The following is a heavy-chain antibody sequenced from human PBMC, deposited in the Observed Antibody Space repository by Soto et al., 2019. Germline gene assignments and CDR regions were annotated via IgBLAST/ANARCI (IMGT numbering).Heavy chain of an antibody. J-gene: IGHJ5*02. CDR2: IYYSGST. Sequence: QVQLQESGPGLVKPSETLSLTCTVSGGSISSYYWSWIRQPPGKGLEWIGYIYYSGSTNYNPSLKSRVTILVDTSKNQFSLKLSSVTAADTAVYYCARHAGQERRSGWDLWGQGTLVTVSS. V-gene: IGHV4-59*08. D-gene: IGHD6-19*01. CDR1: GGSISSYY. CDR3: ARHAGQERRSGWDL.